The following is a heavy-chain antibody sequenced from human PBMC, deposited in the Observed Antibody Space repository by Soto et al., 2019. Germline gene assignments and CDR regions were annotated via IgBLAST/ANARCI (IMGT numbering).Heavy chain of an antibody. CDR1: GYTFTSYA. CDR2: INAGNGNT. J-gene: IGHJ4*02. CDR3: ARAGGATTVTRYFDY. V-gene: IGHV1-3*01. Sequence: QVQLVQSGAEVKKPGASVKVSCKASGYTFTSYAMHWVRQAPGQRLEWMGWINAGNGNTKYSPKFQGRVTITRDTSASTAYMELSSLRSEDTAVYYCARAGGATTVTRYFDYWGQGTLVTVSS. D-gene: IGHD4-17*01.